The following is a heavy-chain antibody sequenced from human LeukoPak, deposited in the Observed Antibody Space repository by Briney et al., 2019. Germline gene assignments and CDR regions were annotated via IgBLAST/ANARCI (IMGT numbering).Heavy chain of an antibody. V-gene: IGHV3-21*06. D-gene: IGHD3-10*01. CDR3: ARAAGHYFDY. CDR1: GFNFKSYS. Sequence: GGSLRLSCAASGFNFKSYSMNWVRQAPGKGLVWVSLISSTSSDLLYAESVKGRFTVYRDNGKNSLYLQMNSLRAEDTAVYYCARAAGHYFDYWGQGSLVTVSS. J-gene: IGHJ4*02. CDR2: ISSTSSDL.